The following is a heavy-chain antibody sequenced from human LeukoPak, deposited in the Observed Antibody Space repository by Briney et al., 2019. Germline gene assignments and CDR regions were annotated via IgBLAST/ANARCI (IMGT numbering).Heavy chain of an antibody. Sequence: ASVKVSCKASGYTFTSYGISWVRQAPGQGLEWMGWISAYNGNTNYAQKLQGRVTMTTDTSTSTAYMELRSLRSDDPAVYYCARVAVGELVVAADPWGQGTLVTVSS. D-gene: IGHD2-2*01. V-gene: IGHV1-18*01. CDR1: GYTFTSYG. CDR2: ISAYNGNT. CDR3: ARVAVGELVVAADP. J-gene: IGHJ5*02.